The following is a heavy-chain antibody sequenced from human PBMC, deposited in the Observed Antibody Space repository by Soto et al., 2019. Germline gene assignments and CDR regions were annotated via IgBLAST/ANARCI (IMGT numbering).Heavy chain of an antibody. Sequence: GGSLRLSCAASGFTFSSYAMSWVRQAPGKGLEWVSAISGSGGSTYYADSVKGRFTISRDNSKNTLYLQMNSLRAEDTAVYYCPKNHINSGSSEMGDYWGQGTLVTDSS. CDR1: GFTFSSYA. D-gene: IGHD3-10*01. V-gene: IGHV3-23*01. CDR2: ISGSGGST. CDR3: PKNHINSGSSEMGDY. J-gene: IGHJ4*02.